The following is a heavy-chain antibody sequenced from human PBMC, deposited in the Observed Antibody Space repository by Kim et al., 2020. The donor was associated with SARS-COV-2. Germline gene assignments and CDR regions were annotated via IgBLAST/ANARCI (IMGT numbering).Heavy chain of an antibody. Sequence: SETLSLTCTVSGGSIGRYYWSCFRQHPGKGLVWFGYMIYPEYTSYSPSLVSRVFISVDMSSNNIFPKMRSATAAATAAYYCATICQGGCPEFVQWGQRTT. CDR1: GGSIGRYY. V-gene: IGHV4-59*13. D-gene: IGHD6-25*01. CDR3: ATICQGGCPEFVQ. CDR2: MIYPEYT. J-gene: IGHJ6*02.